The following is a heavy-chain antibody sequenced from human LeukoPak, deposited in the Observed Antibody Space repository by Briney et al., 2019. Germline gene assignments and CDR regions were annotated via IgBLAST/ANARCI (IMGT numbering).Heavy chain of an antibody. D-gene: IGHD3-10*01. CDR2: IIPIFGTA. CDR1: GGTFSSYA. Sequence: SVKVSCKASGGTFSSYAISWVRQAPGQGLEWMGGIIPIFGTANYAQKFQGRVTITADESTSTAYMELSSLRSEDTAVYYCARVSGSGSLGPLFDYWGQGTLVTVSS. CDR3: ARVSGSGSLGPLFDY. V-gene: IGHV1-69*01. J-gene: IGHJ4*02.